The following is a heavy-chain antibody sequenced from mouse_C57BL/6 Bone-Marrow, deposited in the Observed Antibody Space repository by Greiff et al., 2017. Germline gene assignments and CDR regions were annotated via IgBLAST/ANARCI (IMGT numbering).Heavy chain of an antibody. CDR2: IDPNRGGT. CDR3: AREENLLLQRYFDY. Sequence: QVQLQQPGAELVKPGASVQLSCQASGYTFTSSWMHWVKQRPGRGLEWIGRIDPNRGGTQYNEQFTSKATLTVDKPSSTAYMQLSSLTSEDSAVYDFAREENLLLQRYFDYWGQGTTLTVSS. V-gene: IGHV1-72*01. J-gene: IGHJ2*01. CDR1: GYTFTSSW. D-gene: IGHD1-1*01.